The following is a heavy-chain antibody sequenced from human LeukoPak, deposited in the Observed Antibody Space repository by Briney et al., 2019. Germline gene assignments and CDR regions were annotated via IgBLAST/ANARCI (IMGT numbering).Heavy chain of an antibody. CDR1: SDSISSYT. CDR3: ARGVFTYYYLDV. CDR2: IFYSGST. J-gene: IGHJ6*03. D-gene: IGHD3-10*01. Sequence: SETLSLTCSGSSDSISSYTWNWIRKPPGKGLEWIGYIFYSGSTNYSPSFKSRVTISLDTSKTQFSLRLSSVTAADTAVYFCARGVFTYYYLDVWGKGTTVTISS. V-gene: IGHV4-59*01.